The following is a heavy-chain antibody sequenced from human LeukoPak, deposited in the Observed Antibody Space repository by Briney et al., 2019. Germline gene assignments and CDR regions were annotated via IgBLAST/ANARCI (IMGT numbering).Heavy chain of an antibody. V-gene: IGHV1-18*01. CDR2: ISAYNGNT. CDR1: GYTFTSYG. D-gene: IGHD5-12*01. CDR3: ARDIGYSGYDLDNWFDR. J-gene: IGHJ5*02. Sequence: ASVKVSCKASGYTFTSYGISWVRQAPGQGLEWMGWISAYNGNTNYAQKLQGRVTMTTDTSTSTAYMELRSLRSDGTAVYYCARDIGYSGYDLDNWFDRWGQGTLVTVSS.